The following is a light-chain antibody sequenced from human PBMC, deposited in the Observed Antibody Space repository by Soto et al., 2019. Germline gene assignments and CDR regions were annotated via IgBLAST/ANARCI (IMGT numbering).Light chain of an antibody. CDR1: SGDIGSYNR. CDR2: EVT. CDR3: SSYAGSNSLHVV. Sequence: QSVLTQPASVSGSPGQSITISCTGTSGDIGSYNRVSWYQQHPGKAPKLIIYEVTDRPSGVSNRFSGSKSGNTASLTISGLQAEDEADYYCSSYAGSNSLHVVFGGGTKLTVL. V-gene: IGLV2-14*01. J-gene: IGLJ2*01.